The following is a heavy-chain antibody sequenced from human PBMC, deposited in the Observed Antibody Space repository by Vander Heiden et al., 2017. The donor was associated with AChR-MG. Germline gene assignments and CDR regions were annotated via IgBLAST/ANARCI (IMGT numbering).Heavy chain of an antibody. D-gene: IGHD2-21*02. Sequence: QVQLVESGGGVVQPGRSLRLSCAASGFTFSSYGMHWVRQAPGKGLEWVAVISYDGSNKYYADSVKGRFTISRDNSKNTLYLQMNSLRAEDTAVYYCAKVWSRWGLRGGWDYWGQGTLVTVSS. V-gene: IGHV3-30*18. CDR3: AKVWSRWGLRGGWDY. CDR2: ISYDGSNK. J-gene: IGHJ4*02. CDR1: GFTFSSYG.